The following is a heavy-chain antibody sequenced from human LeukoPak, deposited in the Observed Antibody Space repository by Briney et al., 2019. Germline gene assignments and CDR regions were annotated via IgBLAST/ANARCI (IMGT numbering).Heavy chain of an antibody. Sequence: GESPKISCQGFGYPFTTSWIGWVRQLPGKGLEWTAIIYAGNYDAKYSPSFQGQVSISTDRTISTAYLHWSSLKASDTAIYYCAIINHPDGRVYWGQGTLVTVSS. CDR1: GYPFTTSW. D-gene: IGHD5-24*01. CDR2: IYAGNYDA. J-gene: IGHJ4*02. CDR3: AIINHPDGRVY. V-gene: IGHV5-51*01.